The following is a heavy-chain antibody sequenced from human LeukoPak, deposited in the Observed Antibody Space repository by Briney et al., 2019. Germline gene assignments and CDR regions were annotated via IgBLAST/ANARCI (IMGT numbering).Heavy chain of an antibody. D-gene: IGHD3-22*01. J-gene: IGHJ1*01. Sequence: ASVKVSCKASGGTFSSYAISWVRQAPGQGLEWMGGIIPIFGTANYAQKFQGRVTITADESTSTAYMELSSLRSEDTAVYYCARGRDSSGYSTEYFQHWGQGTLVTVSS. CDR3: ARGRDSSGYSTEYFQH. V-gene: IGHV1-69*13. CDR1: GGTFSSYA. CDR2: IIPIFGTA.